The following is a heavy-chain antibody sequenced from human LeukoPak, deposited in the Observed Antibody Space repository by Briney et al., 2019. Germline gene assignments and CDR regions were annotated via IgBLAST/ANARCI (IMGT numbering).Heavy chain of an antibody. Sequence: PGGSLRLSCAASGFTFSTYSMHWVRQAPGKGLEWVAVIWYDGSNKYYADSVKGRFTISRDNSKNTLYLQMNSLRAEDTAVYYCARGPLPDIVVVPAAPYYYGMDVWGQGTTVAVSS. J-gene: IGHJ6*02. D-gene: IGHD2-2*01. CDR1: GFTFSTYS. CDR2: IWYDGSNK. V-gene: IGHV3-33*08. CDR3: ARGPLPDIVVVPAAPYYYGMDV.